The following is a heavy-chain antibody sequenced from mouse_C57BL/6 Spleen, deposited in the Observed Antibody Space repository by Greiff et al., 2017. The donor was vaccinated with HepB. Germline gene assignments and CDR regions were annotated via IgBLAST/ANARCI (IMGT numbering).Heavy chain of an antibody. J-gene: IGHJ1*03. CDR1: GYTFTSYG. CDR3: ARGRNYDYDLWYFDV. D-gene: IGHD2-4*01. V-gene: IGHV1-81*01. Sequence: QVQLKESGAELARPGASVKLSCKASGYTFTSYGISWVKQRTGQGLEWIGEIYPRSGNTYYNEKFKGKATLTADKSSSTAYMELRSLTSEDSAVYFCARGRNYDYDLWYFDVWGTGTTVTVSS. CDR2: IYPRSGNT.